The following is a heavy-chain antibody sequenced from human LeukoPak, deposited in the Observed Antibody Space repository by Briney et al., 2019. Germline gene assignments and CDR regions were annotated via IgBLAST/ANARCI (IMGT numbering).Heavy chain of an antibody. CDR2: VWYDGSNK. V-gene: IGHV3-33*01. D-gene: IGHD6-13*01. J-gene: IGHJ4*02. CDR1: GFAFSRSG. Sequence: GGPLRLSCAASGFAFSRSGMHWVRQAPGKGLEWVAVVWYDGSNKHYADSVKGRFTISRDNSNNTLYLQMNSLRAEDTAVYYCARDPKYSNSWFFDYWGQGTLVTVSS. CDR3: ARDPKYSNSWFFDY.